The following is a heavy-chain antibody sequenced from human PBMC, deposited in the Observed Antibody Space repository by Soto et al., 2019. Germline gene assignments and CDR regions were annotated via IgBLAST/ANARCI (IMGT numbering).Heavy chain of an antibody. CDR1: GGNFNTYG. Sequence: QVQLVQSGAETMKSGSSVKVSCKVSGGNFNTYGIGWGRQAPGQGLEWMGEIIPLLGTPNYAQRFQDRLTISADESTPTAYMELSSVRSEASAVYFCARRHVPMTYGGAVVDSWGQGTQLTVSS. V-gene: IGHV1-69*01. CDR2: IIPLLGTP. D-gene: IGHD3-16*01. J-gene: IGHJ4*02. CDR3: ARRHVPMTYGGAVVDS.